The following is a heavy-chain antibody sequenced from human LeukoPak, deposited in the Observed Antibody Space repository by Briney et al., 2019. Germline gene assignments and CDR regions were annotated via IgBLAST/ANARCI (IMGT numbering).Heavy chain of an antibody. CDR1: GFTFSDYY. Sequence: GGSLRLSCAASGFTFSDYYMSWIRQAPGKGLEWVSYISSSSSYTNYADSVKGRFTISRDNAKNSLYLQMNSLRVEDAAVYYCAKDWGTTGTTGWLFDPWGQGTLVTVSS. D-gene: IGHD1-1*01. V-gene: IGHV3-11*06. CDR2: ISSSSSYT. J-gene: IGHJ5*02. CDR3: AKDWGTTGTTGWLFDP.